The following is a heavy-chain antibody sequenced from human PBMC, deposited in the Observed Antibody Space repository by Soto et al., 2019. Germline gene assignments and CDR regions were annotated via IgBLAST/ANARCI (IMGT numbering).Heavy chain of an antibody. J-gene: IGHJ1*01. V-gene: IGHV5-51*01. CDR1: GYSFTSYW. CDR3: ARLSGLKYFQH. Sequence: GESLKISCKGSGYSFTSYWIGWVRQMPGKGLEWMWFIYLVDFVTRYSPSFQGQVTISADKSISTAYLQWSSLKASDTAMYYCARLSGLKYFQHWGQGTLVTVSS. CDR2: IYLVDFVT.